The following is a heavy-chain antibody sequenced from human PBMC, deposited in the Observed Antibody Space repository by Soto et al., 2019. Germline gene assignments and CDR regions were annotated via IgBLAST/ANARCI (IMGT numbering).Heavy chain of an antibody. J-gene: IGHJ4*02. CDR2: IYYSGRT. D-gene: IGHD3-10*01. CDR3: ARDPAGSGSYSLDY. Sequence: SETLSLTCTVSGGSISSYYWSWIRQPPGEGLEWIGYIYYSGRTYYNPSLRSRVIISVDTSKNQFSLKLNSVTAADTAVYYCARDPAGSGSYSLDYWGQGTLVTVSS. V-gene: IGHV4-59*12. CDR1: GGSISSYY.